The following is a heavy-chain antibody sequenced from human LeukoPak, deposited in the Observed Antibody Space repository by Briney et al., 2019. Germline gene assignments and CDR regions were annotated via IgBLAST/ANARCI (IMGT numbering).Heavy chain of an antibody. CDR2: IYHSGST. V-gene: IGHV4-4*02. D-gene: IGHD2-15*01. CDR3: ASRPLVVVAAKNSGLTDY. J-gene: IGHJ4*02. Sequence: SETLSLTCAVSGGSISSSNWWSWVRQPPGKGLEWIGEIYHSGSTNYNPSLRSRVTISVDKSKNQFSLKLSSVTAADTAVYYCASRPLVVVAAKNSGLTDYWGQGTLVTVSS. CDR1: GGSISSSNW.